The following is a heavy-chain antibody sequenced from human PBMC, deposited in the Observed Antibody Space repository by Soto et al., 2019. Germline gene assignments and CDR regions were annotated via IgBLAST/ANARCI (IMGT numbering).Heavy chain of an antibody. CDR1: GYSFTIYW. CDR2: IEPSDFYT. D-gene: IGHD6-13*01. CDR3: ARLQAAAGDNDLTFDY. J-gene: IGHJ4*01. V-gene: IGHV5-10-1*01. Sequence: EVQLVQSGAEVKKPGESLRISCKGSGYSFTIYWISWVSQMHGKGLEWMGRIEPSDFYTNYSTSFQGHVTISADKSISTAYLQWSSLKASDTAMYYCARLQAAAGDNDLTFDYWGQGTLVTVSS.